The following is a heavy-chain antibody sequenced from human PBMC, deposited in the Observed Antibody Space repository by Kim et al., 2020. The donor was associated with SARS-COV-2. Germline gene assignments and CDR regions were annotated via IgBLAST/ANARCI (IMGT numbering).Heavy chain of an antibody. CDR3: ARSSGYYLLDY. D-gene: IGHD3-22*01. CDR2: ISYDGSNK. J-gene: IGHJ4*02. Sequence: GGSLRLSCAASGFTFSSYAMHWVRQAPGKGLECVAVISYDGSNKYYADSVKGRFTISRNNSKNTLYLQMNSLRAEDTAVYYCARSSGYYLLDYWGQGTLVTVSS. CDR1: GFTFSSYA. V-gene: IGHV3-30*04.